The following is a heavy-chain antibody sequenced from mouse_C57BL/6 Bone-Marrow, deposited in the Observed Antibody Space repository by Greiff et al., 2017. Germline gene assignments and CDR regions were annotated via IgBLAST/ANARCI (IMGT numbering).Heavy chain of an antibody. V-gene: IGHV5-6*01. CDR3: ARHGGLLPFAY. J-gene: IGHJ3*01. CDR1: GFTFSSYG. CDR2: ISSGGSYT. D-gene: IGHD2-3*01. Sequence: EVKVVESGGDLVKPGGSLKLSCAASGFTFSSYGMSWVRQTPDKRLEWVATISSGGSYTYYPDSVKGRFTISRDNAKNTLYLQMSSLKSEDTAMYYCARHGGLLPFAYWGQGTLVTVSA.